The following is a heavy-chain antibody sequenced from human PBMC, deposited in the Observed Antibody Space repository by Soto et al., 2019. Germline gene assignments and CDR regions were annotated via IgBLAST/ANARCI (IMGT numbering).Heavy chain of an antibody. CDR1: GGSISSYY. CDR3: ASQYYYDSSGSQTFDY. D-gene: IGHD3-22*01. J-gene: IGHJ4*02. Sequence: SETLSLTCTVSGGSISSYYWNWIRQPPGKGLEWIGDIYYGGGTNYNPPLKSRVTLSVDTSKNQFSLKLSSVTAADTAVYYCASQYYYDSSGSQTFDYWGQGTQVTVSS. CDR2: IYYGGGT. V-gene: IGHV4-59*01.